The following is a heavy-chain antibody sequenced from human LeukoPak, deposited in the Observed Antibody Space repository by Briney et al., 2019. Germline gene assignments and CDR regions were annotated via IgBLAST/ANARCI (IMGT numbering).Heavy chain of an antibody. CDR3: AKVEWVVSSWSGDY. Sequence: PGGSLRLSCAASGFTFSSYAMSWVRQAPGKGLEWVSSISGSGGSTYYADSVKGRFTISRDNSKNTVYLQMNSLRAEDTAVYYCAKVEWVVSSWSGDYWGQGTLVTVSS. V-gene: IGHV3-23*01. CDR1: GFTFSSYA. J-gene: IGHJ4*02. D-gene: IGHD6-19*01. CDR2: ISGSGGST.